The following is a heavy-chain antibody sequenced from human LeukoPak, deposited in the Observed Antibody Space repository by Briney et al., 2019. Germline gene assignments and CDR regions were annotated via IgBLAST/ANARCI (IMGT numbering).Heavy chain of an antibody. CDR1: GHSVSRHCAA. CDR2: THYRSKWYT. V-gene: IGHV6-1*01. J-gene: IGHJ4*02. CDR3: ARDLWGSDRCHHFDS. D-gene: IGHD7-27*01. Sequence: SQTLSLTCAISGHSVSRHCAAWNWITQSPSRGLEWLGRTHYRSKWYTDYAVYVKSRITNNPDTSKNQFSLPLNSVTPEDTAVYYCARDLWGSDRCHHFDSWGQGTLVTVSS.